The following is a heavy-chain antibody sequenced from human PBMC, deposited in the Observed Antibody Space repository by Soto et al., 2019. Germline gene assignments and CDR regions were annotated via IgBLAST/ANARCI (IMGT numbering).Heavy chain of an antibody. CDR1: GGTFSSYA. CDR3: ARDNGVGATLDLDI. CDR2: IIPIFGTA. V-gene: IGHV1-69*01. J-gene: IGHJ3*02. D-gene: IGHD1-26*01. Sequence: KVSCKASGGTFSSYAISWVRHAPGQGLEWMGGIIPIFGTANYAQKFQGRVTITADESTSTAYMELSSLRSEDTAVYYCARDNGVGATLDLDIWGQGTMVTVSS.